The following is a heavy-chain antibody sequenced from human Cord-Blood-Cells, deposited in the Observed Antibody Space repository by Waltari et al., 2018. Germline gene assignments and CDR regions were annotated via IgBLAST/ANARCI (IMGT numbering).Heavy chain of an antibody. J-gene: IGHJ3*02. D-gene: IGHD3-3*01. V-gene: IGHV1-69*12. CDR3: ARTKYYDFWSGYYAFDI. CDR1: GVTFSSSA. CDR2: IIPIFGTA. Sequence: QVQLVQSGAEVKKPGSSVKVSCKAYGVTFSSSALSRVRPAPGKGLEWMGGIIPIFGTANYAQKFQGRVTITADESTSTAYMELSSLRSEDTAVYYCARTKYYDFWSGYYAFDIWGQGTMVTVSS.